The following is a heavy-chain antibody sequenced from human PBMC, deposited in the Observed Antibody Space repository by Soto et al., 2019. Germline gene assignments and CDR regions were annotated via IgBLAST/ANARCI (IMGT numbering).Heavy chain of an antibody. CDR2: ISYDGSNK. V-gene: IGHV3-30-3*01. J-gene: IGHJ4*02. CDR1: GFTFSSYA. CDR3: ARGRLEWLLYDYFDY. Sequence: QVQLVESGGGVVQPGRSLRLSCAASGFTFSSYAMHWVRQAPGKGLEWVAVISYDGSNKYYADSVKGRFTISRDNSKNPLYRQMTSLRAEDMAVYYCARGRLEWLLYDYFDYWGQGTMVTVSS. D-gene: IGHD3-3*01.